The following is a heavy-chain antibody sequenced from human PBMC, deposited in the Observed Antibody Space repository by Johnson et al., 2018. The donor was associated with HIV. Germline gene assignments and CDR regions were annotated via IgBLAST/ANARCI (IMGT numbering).Heavy chain of an antibody. V-gene: IGHV3-48*03. J-gene: IGHJ3*02. Sequence: VQLVESGGGVVQPGRSLRLSCAASGFTFSSYEMNWVRQAPGKGLEWVSYISSSGSTIYYADSVKGRFTISRDNAKNSLYLQMNSLRAEDTAVYYCASLSGSGSYSGASAFDIWGQGTMVTVSS. CDR1: GFTFSSYE. D-gene: IGHD1-26*01. CDR2: ISSSGSTI. CDR3: ASLSGSGSYSGASAFDI.